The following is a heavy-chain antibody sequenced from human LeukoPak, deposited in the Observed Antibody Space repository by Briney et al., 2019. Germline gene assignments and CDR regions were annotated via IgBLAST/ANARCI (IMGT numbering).Heavy chain of an antibody. CDR2: INHSGST. Sequence: SETLSLTCAVYGGSFSGYYWSWIRQPPGKGLEWIGEINHSGSTNYNPSLKSRVTISVDTSKNQFPLKLSSVTAADTAVYYCAREGGYCSSTSCYYKFNWFDPWGQGTLVTVSS. J-gene: IGHJ5*02. CDR3: AREGGYCSSTSCYYKFNWFDP. CDR1: GGSFSGYY. V-gene: IGHV4-34*01. D-gene: IGHD2-2*01.